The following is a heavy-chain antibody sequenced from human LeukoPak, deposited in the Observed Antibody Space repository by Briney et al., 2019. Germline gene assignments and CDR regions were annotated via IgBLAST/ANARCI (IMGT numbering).Heavy chain of an antibody. CDR1: GFTVISNY. D-gene: IGHD4-11*01. CDR3: ARDDDDYSNSGPLDY. J-gene: IGHJ4*02. Sequence: GGSLRLSCAASGFTVISNYMSWVRQAPGKGLEWVSVIYSGGSTYYADSVKGRFTVSRDNAKNSLYLQMYSLRAEDTAVYFCARDDDDYSNSGPLDYWGQGTLVTVSS. CDR2: IYSGGST. V-gene: IGHV3-53*01.